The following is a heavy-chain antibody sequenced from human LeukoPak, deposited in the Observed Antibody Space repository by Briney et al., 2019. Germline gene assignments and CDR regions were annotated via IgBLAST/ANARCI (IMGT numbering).Heavy chain of an antibody. Sequence: GWINTNTGNPTYAQGFTGRFVFSLDTSVSTAYLQISSLKAEDTAVYYCARVMARGVLNLGYWGQGTLVTVSS. CDR2: INTNTGNP. CDR3: ARVMARGVLNLGY. J-gene: IGHJ4*02. V-gene: IGHV7-4-1*02. D-gene: IGHD3-10*01.